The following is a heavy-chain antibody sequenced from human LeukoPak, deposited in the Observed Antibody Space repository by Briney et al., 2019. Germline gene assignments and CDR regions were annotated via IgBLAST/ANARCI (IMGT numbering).Heavy chain of an antibody. Sequence: GGSLRLSCAASGFTFSSSSMNWVREAPGKGLEWVSSISSSSSYIYYADSVKGRFTISRDNAKNSLYLQMNSLRAEDTAAYYCARDSYWLGGSIGAFDIWGQGTMVTVSS. CDR3: ARDSYWLGGSIGAFDI. CDR2: ISSSSSYI. D-gene: IGHD3-10*01. V-gene: IGHV3-21*01. CDR1: GFTFSSSS. J-gene: IGHJ3*02.